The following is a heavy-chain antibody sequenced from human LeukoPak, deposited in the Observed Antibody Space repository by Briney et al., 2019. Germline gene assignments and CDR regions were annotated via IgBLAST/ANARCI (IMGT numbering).Heavy chain of an antibody. CDR3: ARDTELRFLEWLFSFDY. V-gene: IGHV3-7*01. CDR1: GFTCSSYW. Sequence: PGRPLRLYCAAAGFTCSSYWMSWVRQAPGKGLEWVANIKQDGSEKYYVDSVKGRFTISRDNAKNSLYLQMNSLRAEDTAVYYCARDTELRFLEWLFSFDYWGQGTLVTVSS. D-gene: IGHD3-3*01. CDR2: IKQDGSEK. J-gene: IGHJ4*02.